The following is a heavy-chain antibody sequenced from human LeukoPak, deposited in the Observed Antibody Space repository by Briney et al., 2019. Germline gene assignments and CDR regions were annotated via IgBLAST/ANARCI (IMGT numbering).Heavy chain of an antibody. CDR2: INPSGGST. CDR3: AREQPGIAVAGSFDY. CDR1: GYTFTSYY. D-gene: IGHD6-19*01. V-gene: IGHV1-46*01. J-gene: IGHJ4*02. Sequence: GASVKVSCKASGYTFTSYYMHWVRQAPGQGLEWMGIINPSGGSTSYAQKFQGRVTMTRDMSTSTVYMELSSLRSEDTAVYYCAREQPGIAVAGSFDYWGQGTLVTVSS.